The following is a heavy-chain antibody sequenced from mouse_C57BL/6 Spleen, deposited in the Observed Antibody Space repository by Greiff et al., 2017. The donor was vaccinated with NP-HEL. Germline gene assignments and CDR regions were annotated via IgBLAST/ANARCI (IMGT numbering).Heavy chain of an antibody. CDR2: ISSGSSTI. J-gene: IGHJ4*01. D-gene: IGHD1-1*01. V-gene: IGHV5-17*01. CDR3: ARNGSSPCYAMDY. CDR1: GFTLSDYG. Sequence: EVKVEESGGGLVKPGGSLKLSCAASGFTLSDYGMHWVRQAPEKGLEWVAYISSGSSTIYYADTVKGRFTISRDNAKNTLFLQMTSLRSEDTAMYYCARNGSSPCYAMDYWGQGTSVTVSS.